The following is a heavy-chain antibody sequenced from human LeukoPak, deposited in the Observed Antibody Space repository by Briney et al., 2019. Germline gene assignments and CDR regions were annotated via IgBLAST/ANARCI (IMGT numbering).Heavy chain of an antibody. Sequence: GGSLRLSCAASGFTFSSYAMSWVRQAPGKGLEWVSAISGSGGSTYYADSVKGRFTISRDNSKNTLYLQMNSLRAEDTAVCYCANSADRAGNLLFDYWGQGTLVTVSS. CDR2: ISGSGGST. J-gene: IGHJ4*02. CDR1: GFTFSSYA. CDR3: ANSADRAGNLLFDY. D-gene: IGHD1-14*01. V-gene: IGHV3-23*01.